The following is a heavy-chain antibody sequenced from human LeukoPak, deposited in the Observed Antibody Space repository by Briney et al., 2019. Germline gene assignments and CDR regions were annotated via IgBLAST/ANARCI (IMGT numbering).Heavy chain of an antibody. CDR3: ASGWSGYFAALDY. V-gene: IGHV1-46*01. CDR2: INQSGDST. CDR1: GYIFSHFY. J-gene: IGHJ4*01. Sequence: ASVTVSCKASGYIFSHFYMHWVRQAPGRGLEWMGIINQSGDSTIYAHKFQGRVTMTRDTSTNTLYMELRSLRSADTAVYYCASGWSGYFAALDYWGQGTLVSVAS. D-gene: IGHD3-3*01.